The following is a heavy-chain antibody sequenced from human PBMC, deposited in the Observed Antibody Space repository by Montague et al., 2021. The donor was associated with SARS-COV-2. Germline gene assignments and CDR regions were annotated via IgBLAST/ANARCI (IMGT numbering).Heavy chain of an antibody. CDR1: GFTFSSYA. J-gene: IGHJ4*02. Sequence: SLRLSCAASGFTFSSYAMSWVRQAPGKGLEWVSALSGSGGSTYYADSVKGRFTISRDNSKNTLYLQMNSLRAEDTAVYYCAKATWVLTVASLDYWGQGTLVTVSS. V-gene: IGHV3-23*01. CDR3: AKATWVLTVASLDY. CDR2: LSGSGGST. D-gene: IGHD3-9*01.